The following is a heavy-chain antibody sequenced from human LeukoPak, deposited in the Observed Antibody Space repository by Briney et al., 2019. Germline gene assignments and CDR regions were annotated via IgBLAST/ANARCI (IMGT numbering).Heavy chain of an antibody. Sequence: GGSLRLSCAASGFTFSNYEMNWVRQAPGKGLEWISYISHTGRTIYYADSVKGRFSISRDDAKSSVFLQVNSLRDEDTAIYYCAISASGNLFGSWGQGTPVTVSS. V-gene: IGHV3-48*03. CDR1: GFTFSNYE. CDR2: ISHTGRTI. J-gene: IGHJ5*02. D-gene: IGHD4-23*01. CDR3: AISASGNLFGS.